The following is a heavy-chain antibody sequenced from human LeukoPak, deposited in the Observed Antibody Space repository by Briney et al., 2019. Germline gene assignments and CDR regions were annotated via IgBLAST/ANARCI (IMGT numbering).Heavy chain of an antibody. CDR3: ARAPYGSGSFHAFDI. V-gene: IGHV4-34*01. Sequence: SETLSLTCAVYGGSFSGYYWSWIRQPPGKGLEWIGEINHSGSTNYNPSLKSRVTISVDTSKNQFSLKLSSVTAADTAVYYCARAPYGSGSFHAFDIWGQGTMVTVSS. CDR2: INHSGST. D-gene: IGHD3-10*01. J-gene: IGHJ3*02. CDR1: GGSFSGYY.